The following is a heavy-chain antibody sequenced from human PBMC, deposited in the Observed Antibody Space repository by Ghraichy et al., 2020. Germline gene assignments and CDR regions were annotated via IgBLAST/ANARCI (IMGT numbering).Heavy chain of an antibody. D-gene: IGHD5-18*01. CDR2: ISGSGGST. CDR3: ANDPTAMVTSYYYGMDV. V-gene: IGHV3-23*01. Sequence: GESLNISCAASGFTFSSYAMSWVRQAPGKGLEWVSAISGSGGSTYYADSVKGRFTISRDNSKNTLYLQMNSLRAEDTAVYYCANDPTAMVTSYYYGMDVWGQGTTATVSS. J-gene: IGHJ6*02. CDR1: GFTFSSYA.